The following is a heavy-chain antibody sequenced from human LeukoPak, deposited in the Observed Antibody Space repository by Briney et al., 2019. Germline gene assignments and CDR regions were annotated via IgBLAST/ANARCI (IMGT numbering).Heavy chain of an antibody. CDR3: ARAWIQLWTLYYYYYMDV. V-gene: IGHV1-8*01. CDR1: GYTFTSYD. D-gene: IGHD5-18*01. J-gene: IGHJ6*03. Sequence: ASVKVSCKASGYTFTSYDINWVRQATGQGLEWMGWMNPNSGNTGYAQKFQGRVTMTRNTSISTAYMELSSLRSEDTAVYYCARAWIQLWTLYYYYYMDVWAKGPRSPSP. CDR2: MNPNSGNT.